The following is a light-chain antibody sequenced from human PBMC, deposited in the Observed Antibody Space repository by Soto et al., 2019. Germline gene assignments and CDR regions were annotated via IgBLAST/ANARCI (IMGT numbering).Light chain of an antibody. CDR2: GAS. Sequence: EIVLTQSPGTLSLSPGDRATLSCRASQSVSSSYLAWYQQKPGQAPRLLIYGASSRATGIPDGFSGSGSGTDFTLTISRLEPEDFAVYYCQQYGSSPWTFGQGTKVDIK. CDR3: QQYGSSPWT. J-gene: IGKJ1*01. V-gene: IGKV3-20*01. CDR1: QSVSSSY.